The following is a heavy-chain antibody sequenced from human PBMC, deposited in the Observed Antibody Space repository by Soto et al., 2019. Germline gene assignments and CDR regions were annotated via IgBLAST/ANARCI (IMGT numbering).Heavy chain of an antibody. J-gene: IGHJ4*02. CDR1: GFSLSTSGVG. Sequence: QITLKESGPTLVKPTQTLTLTCTFSGFSLSTSGVGVGWIRQPPGKALEWLALIYWDDDKRYSPSLKSRLTITKDTSKSQVVFTTTNMDPVDTATYYCAHRRIGPTTRGFDCWGQGTLVTVSS. V-gene: IGHV2-5*02. CDR2: IYWDDDK. D-gene: IGHD1-1*01. CDR3: AHRRIGPTTRGFDC.